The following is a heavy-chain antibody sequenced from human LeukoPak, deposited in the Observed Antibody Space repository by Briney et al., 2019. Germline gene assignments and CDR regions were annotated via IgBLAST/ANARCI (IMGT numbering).Heavy chain of an antibody. CDR1: GYTFRGNY. CDR3: ARDPSSVTLYFFDY. D-gene: IGHD4-11*01. J-gene: IGHJ4*02. V-gene: IGHV1-2*02. Sequence: ASVKVSCKSSGYTFRGNYIHWLRQAPGQGLEWMGWIDANNGDTKSAQKFQGRVTMSRDTSISTAYMDLSSLSPDDAAVYYCARDPSSVTLYFFDYWGQGTLVTVSS. CDR2: IDANNGDT.